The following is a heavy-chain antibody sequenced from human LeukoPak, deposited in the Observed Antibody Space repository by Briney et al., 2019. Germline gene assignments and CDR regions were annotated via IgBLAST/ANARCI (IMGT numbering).Heavy chain of an antibody. V-gene: IGHV4-34*01. Sequence: PSEALSLTCAVYGGSFSGYYWSRIRQPPGKGLEWIGEINHSGSTNYNPSLKSRVTISVDTSKNQFSLKLSSVTAADTAVYYCARAAPADGFDPWGQGTLVTVSS. CDR1: GGSFSGYY. CDR2: INHSGST. CDR3: ARAAPADGFDP. J-gene: IGHJ5*02.